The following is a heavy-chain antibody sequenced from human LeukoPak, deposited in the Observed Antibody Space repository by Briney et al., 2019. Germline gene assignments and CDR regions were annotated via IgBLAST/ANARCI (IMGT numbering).Heavy chain of an antibody. CDR2: ISSSGSTI. CDR1: GFTFSDSY. J-gene: IGHJ4*02. V-gene: IGHV3-11*04. CDR3: ARVKSAYYYGSGSYDY. D-gene: IGHD3-10*01. Sequence: GGSLRLSCAASGFTFSDSYMTWVRQAPGKGLEWVSYISSSGSTIYYADSVKGRFTISRDNAKNSLYLQMNSLRAKDTAVYYCARVKSAYYYGSGSYDYWGQGTLVTVSS.